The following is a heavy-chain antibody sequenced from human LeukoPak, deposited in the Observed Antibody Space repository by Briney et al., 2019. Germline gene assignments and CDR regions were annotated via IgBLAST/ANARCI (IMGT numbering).Heavy chain of an antibody. CDR1: GGSISSADYY. CDR2: VYYNGNT. D-gene: IGHD3-22*01. CDR3: ARSEGDYYDSSGYYHFDY. V-gene: IGHV4-30-4*01. Sequence: SQTLSLTCTVSGGSISSADYYWSWIRQPPGKGLEWIGYVYYNGNTYYNPSLKSPVTMSVDTSKNQFSLKLSSVTAADTAVYYCARSEGDYYDSSGYYHFDYWGQGTLVTVSS. J-gene: IGHJ4*02.